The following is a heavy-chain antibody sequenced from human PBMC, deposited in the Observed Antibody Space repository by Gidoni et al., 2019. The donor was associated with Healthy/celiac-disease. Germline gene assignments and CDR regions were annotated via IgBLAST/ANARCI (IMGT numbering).Heavy chain of an antibody. D-gene: IGHD2-21*02. CDR1: GCSLSSGCYY. V-gene: IGHV4-61*02. Sequence: ESGPGLVKPSQTLSPTCTVSGCSLSSGCYYWSWIRPPAGKGLEWIGRIYTSGSTNYNPSLKSRVTISVDTSKNQFSRKLSSVTAADTAVYYCARELRRGLYYYYYGMDVWGQGTTVTVSS. J-gene: IGHJ6*02. CDR2: IYTSGST. CDR3: ARELRRGLYYYYYGMDV.